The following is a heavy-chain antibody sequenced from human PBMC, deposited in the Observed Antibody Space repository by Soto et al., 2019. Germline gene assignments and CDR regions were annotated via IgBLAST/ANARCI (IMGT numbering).Heavy chain of an antibody. Sequence: GGALRLSCAAPWFTFRNYRVDWGPPAPGKGLVWVSRINSDGSSTSYADSVKGRFTISRDNAKNTLYLQMNSPRAEDMAVYYCARGGYDTYYGMDVWGQGTTVTVSS. CDR2: INSDGSST. CDR1: WFTFRNYR. D-gene: IGHD5-12*01. CDR3: ARGGYDTYYGMDV. V-gene: IGHV3-74*01. J-gene: IGHJ6*02.